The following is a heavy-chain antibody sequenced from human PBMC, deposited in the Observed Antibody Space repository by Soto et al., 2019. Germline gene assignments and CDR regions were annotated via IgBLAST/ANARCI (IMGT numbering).Heavy chain of an antibody. D-gene: IGHD5-12*01. CDR2: ISAYNGNT. J-gene: IGHJ4*02. CDR1: GYTFTSYG. CDR3: ARDRWLRREGPGPFDY. V-gene: IGHV1-18*04. Sequence: QVQLVQSGAEVKKPGASVKVSCKASGYTFTSYGISWVRQAPGQGLEWMGWISAYNGNTNYAQKLQGRVTMTTDTPTSTAYMELRSLRSDDTAVYYCARDRWLRREGPGPFDYWGQGTLVTVSS.